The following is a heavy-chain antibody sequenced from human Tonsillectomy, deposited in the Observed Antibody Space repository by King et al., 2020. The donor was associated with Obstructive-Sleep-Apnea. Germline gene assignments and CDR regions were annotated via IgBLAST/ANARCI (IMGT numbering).Heavy chain of an antibody. V-gene: IGHV1-58*02. CDR2: IVVGSGYT. J-gene: IGHJ4*02. CDR1: GFTFTGSA. Sequence: HMQLVQSGPEVKKPGTSVKVSCKASGFTFTGSAMQWVRQARGQRLEWIGWIVVGSGYTNYAQKFQERVTITRDMSTSTVYMELSSLRSEDTALYYCAESRSGIYFEFDYWGQGTLVTVSS. CDR3: AESRSGIYFEFDY. D-gene: IGHD1-26*01.